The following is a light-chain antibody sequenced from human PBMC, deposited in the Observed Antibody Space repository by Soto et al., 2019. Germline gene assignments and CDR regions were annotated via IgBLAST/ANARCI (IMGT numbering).Light chain of an antibody. J-gene: IGLJ2*01. CDR3: QSFSL. Sequence: QSVLTQPPSVSGAPGQRVTISCTGTNSNIGEGFDVHWYQQFPGTAPKLLIYKNNQRPSGVPDRFSGSKSGTSASLAIPGFKAEYGLAYYCQSFSLLGGGPKLTVL. CDR1: NSNIGEGFD. CDR2: KNN. V-gene: IGLV1-40*01.